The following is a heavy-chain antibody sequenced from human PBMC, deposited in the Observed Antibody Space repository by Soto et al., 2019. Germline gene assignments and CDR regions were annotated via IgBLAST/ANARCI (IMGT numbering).Heavy chain of an antibody. V-gene: IGHV4-59*12. Sequence: SETLSLTCTVAGGSIGSYYWSWIRQPPGKGLEWIGYIYYSGSTTYNPSLKSRVTISVDTSKNQFSLKLSSVTAADTAVYYCARVYSSGWYVLDYWGQGTLVTVSS. J-gene: IGHJ4*02. D-gene: IGHD6-19*01. CDR2: IYYSGST. CDR3: ARVYSSGWYVLDY. CDR1: GGSIGSYY.